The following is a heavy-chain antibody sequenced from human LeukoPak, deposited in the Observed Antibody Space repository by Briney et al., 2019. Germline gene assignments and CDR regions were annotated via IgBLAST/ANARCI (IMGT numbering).Heavy chain of an antibody. J-gene: IGHJ4*02. CDR2: IDPGSTYI. D-gene: IGHD2-2*01. CDR1: GFTFRSC. CDR3: ARAPTVLVGYCSSSSCQADY. Sequence: GSLRLSCAASGFTFRSCMNWVRPAGGRVLEWVSAIDPGSTYIYYADSGKGRFTISRDNAENSLYLQMNSLRVEDTAVYYCARAPTVLVGYCSSSSCQADYWGQGTLVTVSS. V-gene: IGHV3-21*01.